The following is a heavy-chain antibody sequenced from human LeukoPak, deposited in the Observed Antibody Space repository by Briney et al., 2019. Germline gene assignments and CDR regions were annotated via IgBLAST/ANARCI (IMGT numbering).Heavy chain of an antibody. Sequence: GGSLRLSCAASGFTVSSNYMSWVRQAPGKGLVWVSRINSDGSSTSYADSVKGRFTISRDNAKNTLYLQMNSLRAEDTAVYYCASNAFDYWGQGTLVTVSS. V-gene: IGHV3-74*01. CDR1: GFTVSSNY. J-gene: IGHJ4*02. CDR2: INSDGSST. CDR3: ASNAFDY.